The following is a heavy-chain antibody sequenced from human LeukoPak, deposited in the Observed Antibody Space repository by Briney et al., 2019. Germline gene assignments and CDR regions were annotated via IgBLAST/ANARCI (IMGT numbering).Heavy chain of an antibody. Sequence: ASVKVSCKASGGTFSSYANSWVRQAPGQGLEWMGRIIHIFGTANYAQKFRGRVTITTDESTSTAYMELSSLRSEDTAVYYCARRGYYGSGSQGFDPWGQGTLVTVSS. J-gene: IGHJ5*02. CDR1: GGTFSSYA. D-gene: IGHD3-10*01. CDR3: ARRGYYGSGSQGFDP. CDR2: IIHIFGTA. V-gene: IGHV1-69*05.